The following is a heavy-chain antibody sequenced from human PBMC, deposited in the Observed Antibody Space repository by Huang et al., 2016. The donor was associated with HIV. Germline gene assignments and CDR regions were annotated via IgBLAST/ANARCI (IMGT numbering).Heavy chain of an antibody. CDR3: ARDKEAGTPFFDP. Sequence: QVQLVQSGAAVEKPGASVNLSCTASGFNFLTYALHWVRPAPGQTLEWMGWINGDGLTKYSQKFQGIGTMTRDRSASTVDVDFKSLTYEDTAVYYCARDKEAGTPFFDPWGQGTLVTVSS. D-gene: IGHD6-19*01. J-gene: IGHJ5*02. V-gene: IGHV1-3*01. CDR1: GFNFLTYA. CDR2: INGDGLT.